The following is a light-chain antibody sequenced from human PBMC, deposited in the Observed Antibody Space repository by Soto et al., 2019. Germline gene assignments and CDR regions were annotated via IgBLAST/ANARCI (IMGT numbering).Light chain of an antibody. Sequence: QSAPTQPASVSGSPGQSIAISCTGTSSDVGGYNYVSWYQQHPGKAPKLMIYDVTTRPSGVSNRFSGSKSGNTAALTISGLQAEDEADYYCSSYTSDTTGVFGTGTKVTVL. CDR3: SSYTSDTTGV. CDR1: SSDVGGYNY. J-gene: IGLJ1*01. V-gene: IGLV2-14*03. CDR2: DVT.